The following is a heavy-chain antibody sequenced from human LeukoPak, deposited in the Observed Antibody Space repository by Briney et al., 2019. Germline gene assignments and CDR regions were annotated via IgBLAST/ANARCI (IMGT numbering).Heavy chain of an antibody. D-gene: IGHD2-15*01. CDR2: IYHSGST. J-gene: IGHJ5*02. Sequence: SETLSVTCAVSGGSISSSNWWSWVRQPPGKGLEWIGEIYHSGSTNYNPSLKSRVTISVDKSKNQFSLKLSSVTAADTAVYYCARWGYCSGGSCYSFGWFDPWGQGTLVTVSS. CDR3: ARWGYCSGGSCYSFGWFDP. V-gene: IGHV4-4*02. CDR1: GGSISSSNW.